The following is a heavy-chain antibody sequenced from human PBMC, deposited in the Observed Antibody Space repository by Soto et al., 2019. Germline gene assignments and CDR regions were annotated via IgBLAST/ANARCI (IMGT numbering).Heavy chain of an antibody. D-gene: IGHD4-17*01. CDR2: VSGSGGST. CDR1: GFTFSTYA. CDR3: AKGVGTTVRIGHWYFDI. Sequence: EVQLLESGGGLAQPGGSLRLSCAASGFTFSTYALSWVRQAPGKGLEWVSAVSGSGGSTYYADSVKGRFTISRDSSKNTLFLHVNSLKVEDTATYYCAKGVGTTVRIGHWYFDIWGRGTLVTVSS. J-gene: IGHJ2*01. V-gene: IGHV3-23*01.